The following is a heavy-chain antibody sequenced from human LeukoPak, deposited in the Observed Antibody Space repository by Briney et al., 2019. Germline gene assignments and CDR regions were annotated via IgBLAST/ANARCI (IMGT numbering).Heavy chain of an antibody. J-gene: IGHJ6*02. CDR3: ACRDIRFLEWLLSDIPPSGMDV. Sequence: PSETLSLTCTVSGGSISSGGYYWSWIRQHPGKGLEWIGYIYYSGSTYYNPSLKSRVTISVDTSKNQFSLKLSSVTAADTAVYYCACRDIRFLEWLLSDIPPSGMDVWGQGTTVTVSS. D-gene: IGHD3-3*01. V-gene: IGHV4-31*03. CDR2: IYYSGST. CDR1: GGSISSGGYY.